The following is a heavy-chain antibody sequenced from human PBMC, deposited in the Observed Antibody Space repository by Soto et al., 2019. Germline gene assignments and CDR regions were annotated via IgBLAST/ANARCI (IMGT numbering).Heavy chain of an antibody. J-gene: IGHJ5*02. D-gene: IGHD3-3*01. CDR2: ISAYNGNT. V-gene: IGHV1-18*01. CDR1: GYTFTSYG. CDR3: ARGPSTNFGVVIIGLNWFDT. Sequence: ASVKVSCKASGYTFTSYGISWVRQAPGQGLEWMGWISAYNGNTNYAQKLQGRVTMTTDTSTSTAYMELRSLRSDDTAVYYCARGPSTNFGVVIIGLNWFDTWGQGTLVTVSS.